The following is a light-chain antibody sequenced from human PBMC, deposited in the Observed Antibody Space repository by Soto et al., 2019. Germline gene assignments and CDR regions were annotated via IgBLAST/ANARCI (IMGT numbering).Light chain of an antibody. CDR1: QVIQNQ. V-gene: IGKV1-12*01. J-gene: IGKJ2*02. Sequence: DIQMPQSPSSVSASVGDRVTITCRASQVIQNQLAWYQQKPGKAPKLLIYAASSLQSGVPSSFSGSGSGSDFTLTISKLQPEDFATYYCQQANSFPCTFGQGTKL. CDR2: AAS. CDR3: QQANSFPCT.